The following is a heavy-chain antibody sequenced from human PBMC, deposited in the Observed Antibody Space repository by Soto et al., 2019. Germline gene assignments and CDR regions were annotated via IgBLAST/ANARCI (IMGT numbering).Heavy chain of an antibody. CDR2: IARAGDLI. CDR1: GFTFSNYA. V-gene: IGHV3-23*01. Sequence: SGGSLRLSCAASGFTFSNYAMVWVRQAPGKGLEWVSAIARAGDLIRYADSVKGRFTISRDNSNNTLYLQMSSLRAEDTAIYFCAKSLTVQLPYSIDLWGPAPQLTLSS. J-gene: IGHJ5*02. CDR3: AKSLTVQLPYSIDL. D-gene: IGHD2-2*02.